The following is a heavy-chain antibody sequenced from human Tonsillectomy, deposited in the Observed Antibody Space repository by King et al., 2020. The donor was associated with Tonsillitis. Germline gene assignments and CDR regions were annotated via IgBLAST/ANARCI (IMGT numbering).Heavy chain of an antibody. J-gene: IGHJ4*02. D-gene: IGHD6-13*01. V-gene: IGHV1-46*01. CDR2: INPSGGST. Sequence: QLVQSGAEVKKPGASVKVSCKASGYTFTSYYMHWVRQAPGQGLEWMGIINPSGGSTSYVQKFQGRVTMTRDTSTSTVYMELSSLRSEDTAVYYCAPGRGVVAAAGPGEGWGQGTLVTVSS. CDR1: GYTFTSYY. CDR3: APGRGVVAAAGPGEG.